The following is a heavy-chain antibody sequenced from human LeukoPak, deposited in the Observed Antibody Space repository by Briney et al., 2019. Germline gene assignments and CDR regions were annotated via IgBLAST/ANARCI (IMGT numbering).Heavy chain of an antibody. CDR3: ARDGFQDDFWSGYIDY. CDR2: INPSGGST. J-gene: IGHJ4*02. CDR1: GYTFTSYY. D-gene: IGHD3-3*01. V-gene: IGHV1-46*01. Sequence: PGASVKVSCKASGYTFTSYYMHWVRQAPGQGLEWMGLINPSGGSTSYAQKFQGRVTMTRDTSTSTVYMELSSLRSEDTAVYYCARDGFQDDFWSGYIDYWGQGTLVTVSS.